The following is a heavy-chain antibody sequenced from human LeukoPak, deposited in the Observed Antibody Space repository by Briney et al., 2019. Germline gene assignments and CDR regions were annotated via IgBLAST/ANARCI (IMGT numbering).Heavy chain of an antibody. Sequence: SVKVSCKASGGTFSSYAISWVRQAPGQGLEWMVRTIPILGIANYAQKFQGRVTITADKSTSTAYMELSSLRSEDTAVYYCARDSVGATHQVAYFDYWGQGTLVTVSS. CDR1: GGTFSSYA. CDR2: TIPILGIA. V-gene: IGHV1-69*04. CDR3: ARDSVGATHQVAYFDY. D-gene: IGHD1-26*01. J-gene: IGHJ4*02.